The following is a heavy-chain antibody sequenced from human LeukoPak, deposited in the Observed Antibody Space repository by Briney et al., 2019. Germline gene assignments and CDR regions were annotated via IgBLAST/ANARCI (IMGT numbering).Heavy chain of an antibody. J-gene: IGHJ4*02. CDR3: ARPYSSGWYYFDY. D-gene: IGHD6-19*01. V-gene: IGHV1-2*02. Sequence: GASVKVSCKASGYTFTGYYMHWVRRAPGQGLEWMGWINPNSGGTNYAQKFQGRVTMTRDTSISTAYMELSRLRSDDTAVYYCARPYSSGWYYFDYWGQGTLVTVSS. CDR2: INPNSGGT. CDR1: GYTFTGYY.